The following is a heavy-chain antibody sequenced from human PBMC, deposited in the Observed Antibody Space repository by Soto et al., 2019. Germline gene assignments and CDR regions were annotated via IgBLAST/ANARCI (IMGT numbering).Heavy chain of an antibody. Sequence: QVQLVESGGGVVQPGRSLRLSCAASGFTFSSYGMHWVRQAPGKGLEWVAVISYDGSNKYYADSVKGRFTISRDNSKNTLYRQLSSLRAEDTAVYYWAKDPGYRGYVVGYGAQETLFTFPS. V-gene: IGHV3-30*18. J-gene: IGHJ4*02. CDR1: GFTFSSYG. D-gene: IGHD5-12*01. CDR3: AKDPGYRGYVVGY. CDR2: ISYDGSNK.